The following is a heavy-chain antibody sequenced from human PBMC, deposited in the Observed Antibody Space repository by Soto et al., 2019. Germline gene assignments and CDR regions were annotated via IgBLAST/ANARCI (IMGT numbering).Heavy chain of an antibody. CDR3: ARDEYSGYGGFDP. CDR1: GGSISSRSHY. Sequence: SETLSLTCTVSGGSISSRSHYGAWIRQSPGEGLEWIGSIYYSGTTFYNPSLKSRVTISIDTSKNQFSLKMSSVTAADTAVYYCARDEYSGYGGFDPWGQGTLVTVSS. CDR2: IYYSGTT. J-gene: IGHJ5*02. D-gene: IGHD5-12*01. V-gene: IGHV4-39*01.